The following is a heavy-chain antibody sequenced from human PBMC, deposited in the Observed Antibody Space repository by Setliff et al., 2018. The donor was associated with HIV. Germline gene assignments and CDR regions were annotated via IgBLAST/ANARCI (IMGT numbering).Heavy chain of an antibody. Sequence: ASVKVSCKAAGGTFNSYILSWVRQAPGQGLEWTGGIIPSCGTVTYAQKFQGRVTITTDESMTTVYMELSSLRSEDTAVYYCARVRRGCSSHSCPLENWGQGTLVTVSS. CDR1: GGTFNSYI. CDR2: IIPSCGTV. D-gene: IGHD2-2*01. J-gene: IGHJ4*02. V-gene: IGHV1-69*05. CDR3: ARVRRGCSSHSCPLEN.